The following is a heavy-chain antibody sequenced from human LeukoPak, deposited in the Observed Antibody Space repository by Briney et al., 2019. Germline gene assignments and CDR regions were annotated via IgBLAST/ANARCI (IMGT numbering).Heavy chain of an antibody. Sequence: PSETLSLTCAVYGGSFSGYYWSWIRQPPGKGLEWIGEINQSGSTNYNPSLKSRVTISVDTSKNQFSLKLSSVTAADTAVYYCARVGCSSTSCYYYFDYWGQGTLVTVSS. J-gene: IGHJ4*02. CDR2: INQSGST. V-gene: IGHV4-34*01. CDR3: ARVGCSSTSCYYYFDY. CDR1: GGSFSGYY. D-gene: IGHD2-2*01.